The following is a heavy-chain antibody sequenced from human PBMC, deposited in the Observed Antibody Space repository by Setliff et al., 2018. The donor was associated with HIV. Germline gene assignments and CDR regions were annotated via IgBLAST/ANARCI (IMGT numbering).Heavy chain of an antibody. CDR2: IYNSEMI. CDR1: GASISSDT. J-gene: IGHJ6*02. CDR3: ARGGPTVAYGVDV. Sequence: SETLSLTCIVSGASISSDTWSWIRQPPGKGLQWIGFIYNSEMINYNPSLKSRVTISVDTSKNQFSLKLSSVTAADTAIYYCARGGPTVAYGVDVWGQGTTVTVSS. V-gene: IGHV4-59*12. D-gene: IGHD4-17*01.